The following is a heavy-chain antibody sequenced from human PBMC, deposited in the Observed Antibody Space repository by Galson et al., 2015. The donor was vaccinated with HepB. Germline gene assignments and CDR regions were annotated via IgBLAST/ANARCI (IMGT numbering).Heavy chain of an antibody. J-gene: IGHJ6*02. V-gene: IGHV3-30-3*01. CDR2: ILYDDTNK. D-gene: IGHD2-2*01. CDR1: GFSFSNYA. CDR3: ARDREVVPAGMHQYYYGMDV. Sequence: SLRLSCAASGFSFSNYAMHWFRQAPGKGLEWLAVILYDDTNKYYADSVKGRFTLFRDNSKNTLYLQVNSVRVEDTAVYYCARDREVVPAGMHQYYYGMDVWGQGTTVTVSS.